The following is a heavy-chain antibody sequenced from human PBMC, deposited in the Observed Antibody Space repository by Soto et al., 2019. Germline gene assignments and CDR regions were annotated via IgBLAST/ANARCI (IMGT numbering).Heavy chain of an antibody. Sequence: EVQLVESGGGLVQPGRSLRLSCAASGFTFDDYAMHWVRQAPGKGLEWVSGISWNSGSIGYADSVKGRFTISRDNAKNSLYLKMNSLRAEDTALYYCAKGSWYYYDRSGYLDYWGQGTLVTVSS. D-gene: IGHD3-22*01. CDR2: ISWNSGSI. V-gene: IGHV3-9*01. CDR1: GFTFDDYA. CDR3: AKGSWYYYDRSGYLDY. J-gene: IGHJ4*02.